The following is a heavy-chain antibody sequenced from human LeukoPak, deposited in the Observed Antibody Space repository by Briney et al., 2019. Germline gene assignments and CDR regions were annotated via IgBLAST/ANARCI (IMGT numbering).Heavy chain of an antibody. J-gene: IGHJ4*02. D-gene: IGHD3-22*01. CDR3: AADRYDSSGYYHFDY. CDR1: GFTFTSSA. V-gene: IGHV1-58*02. Sequence: SVKVSCKSSGFTFTSSAMQWVRQARGQRLEWIGWIVVGSGNTNYAQKFQERVAITRDMSTSTAYMELSSLRSEDTAVYYCAADRYDSSGYYHFDYWGQGTLVTVSS. CDR2: IVVGSGNT.